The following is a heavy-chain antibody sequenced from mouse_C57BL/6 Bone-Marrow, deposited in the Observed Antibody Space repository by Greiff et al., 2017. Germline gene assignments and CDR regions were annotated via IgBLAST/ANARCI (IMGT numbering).Heavy chain of an antibody. CDR3: ARSDYDYDLYYFDY. CDR1: GYTFTSYW. J-gene: IGHJ2*01. CDR2: IDPSDSYT. D-gene: IGHD2-4*01. V-gene: IGHV1-50*01. Sequence: VKLMESGAELVKPGASVKLSCKASGYTFTSYWMQWVKQRPGQGLEWIGEIDPSDSYTNYNQKFKGKATLTVDTSSSTAYMQLSSLTSEDSAVYYCARSDYDYDLYYFDYWGQGTTLTVSS.